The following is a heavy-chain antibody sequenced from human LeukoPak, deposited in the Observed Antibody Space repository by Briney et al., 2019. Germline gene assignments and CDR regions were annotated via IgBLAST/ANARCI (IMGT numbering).Heavy chain of an antibody. D-gene: IGHD2-21*01. Sequence: SETLSLTCTVAGDSISSGSHYWGWIRLPPGNGLEWIGSIFYSGRTYYTPSLKSRVTMSLDTSKNQFSLRLTSVTAADTAVYYCARQVAVVEPTDPNWFDSWGQGTLVTVSS. V-gene: IGHV4-39*07. CDR1: GDSISSGSHY. CDR3: ARQVAVVEPTDPNWFDS. CDR2: IFYSGRT. J-gene: IGHJ5*01.